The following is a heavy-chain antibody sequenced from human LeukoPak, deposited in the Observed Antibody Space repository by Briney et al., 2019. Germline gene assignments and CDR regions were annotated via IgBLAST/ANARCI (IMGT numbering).Heavy chain of an antibody. J-gene: IGHJ4*02. CDR1: GYTFTSYA. Sequence: ASVKVSCKASGYTFTSYAMHWVRQAPGQRLEWMGWITAGNGNTKYSQKFQGRVTITRDTSASTAYMELSSLRSEDTAVYYCARVGKGPANYYDSSAPPDYWGQGTLVTVSS. V-gene: IGHV1-3*01. CDR2: ITAGNGNT. D-gene: IGHD3-22*01. CDR3: ARVGKGPANYYDSSAPPDY.